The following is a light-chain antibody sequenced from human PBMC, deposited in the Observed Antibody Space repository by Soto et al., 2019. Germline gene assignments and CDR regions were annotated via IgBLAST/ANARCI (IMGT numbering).Light chain of an antibody. CDR1: SSDVGGYNY. CDR3: SSSTSSSTLDV. J-gene: IGLJ1*01. CDR2: DVS. V-gene: IGLV2-14*01. Sequence: QSALTQPASVSGSPGQSITISCTGTSSDVGGYNYVSWYQQHPGKVPKLMIYDVSNRPSGVSNRFSGSKSGNTASLTISGLPAEDEADYYCSSSTSSSTLDVFGTGTKLTVL.